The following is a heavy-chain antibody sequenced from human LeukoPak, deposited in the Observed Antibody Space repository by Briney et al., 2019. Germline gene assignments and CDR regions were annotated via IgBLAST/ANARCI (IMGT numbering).Heavy chain of an antibody. J-gene: IGHJ5*02. Sequence: ASVKVSCKASGYTFTTYDINWVRQATGQGLEWMGWMNPNSGNTDYAQKFQDRVTMTRNTSMSTAYMELRSLRSEDTAVYYCTRGDGLTAALTQRWFDPWGQGTLVTVSS. CDR2: MNPNSGNT. V-gene: IGHV1-8*01. CDR1: GYTFTTYD. D-gene: IGHD6-13*01. CDR3: TRGDGLTAALTQRWFDP.